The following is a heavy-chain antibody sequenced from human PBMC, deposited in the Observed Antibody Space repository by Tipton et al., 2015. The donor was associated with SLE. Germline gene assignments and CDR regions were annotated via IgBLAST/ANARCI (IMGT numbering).Heavy chain of an antibody. CDR3: ARDSGYYDSSEYYYSDH. Sequence: QLVQSGAEVKKPGSSVKVSCKASGGTFSTYAISWVRQAPGQGLEWMGGIIPILHIANYAQKFQGRVTITADKSTSTAYMELSSLRSEDTAVYYCARDSGYYDSSEYYYSDHWGQGTLVTVSS. CDR2: IIPILHIA. D-gene: IGHD3-22*01. CDR1: GGTFSTYA. V-gene: IGHV1-69*09. J-gene: IGHJ4*02.